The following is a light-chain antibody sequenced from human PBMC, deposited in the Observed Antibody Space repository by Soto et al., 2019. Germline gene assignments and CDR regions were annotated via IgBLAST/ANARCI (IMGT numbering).Light chain of an antibody. CDR3: QQTYSTPYT. J-gene: IGKJ2*01. V-gene: IGKV1-39*01. CDR1: QRITTY. Sequence: IQKTQSPSSLSASVGDRVTITCRASQRITTYLNWYQQKPGEAPKLLISTSGTLQRGVPSRFSGSGSGTDFTLTITALRPEYFATYFCQQTYSTPYTFGQGTKLEIK. CDR2: TSG.